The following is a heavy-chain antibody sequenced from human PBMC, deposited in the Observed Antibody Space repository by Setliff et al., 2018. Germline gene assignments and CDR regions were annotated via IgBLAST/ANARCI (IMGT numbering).Heavy chain of an antibody. Sequence: ASVKVSCKASGYIFTSYYMYWVRQAPGQGLEWMGTINTGGGSASIVDQFQGRVTMTRDTSTSTVYMELSSLRSEDTAVYYCVRVTSGRLDFDYWGQGTPVTVSS. CDR2: INTGGGSA. J-gene: IGHJ4*02. V-gene: IGHV1-46*01. CDR1: GYIFTSYY. D-gene: IGHD6-19*01. CDR3: VRVTSGRLDFDY.